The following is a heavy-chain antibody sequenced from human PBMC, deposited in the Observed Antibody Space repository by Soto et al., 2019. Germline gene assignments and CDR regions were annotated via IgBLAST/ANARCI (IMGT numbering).Heavy chain of an antibody. V-gene: IGHV1-46*01. CDR2: INPSGGST. CDR1: GYTFTSYY. Sequence: QVQLVQSGAEVKKPGASVKVSCKASGYTFTSYYMHWVRQAPGQGLEWMGIINPSGGSTSYGQKFKGRVTMTRYTSTSTVDMELTSLRSEDTAVYYCAGGDHLNLGVNWFDPWGQGTLVTVSS. CDR3: AGGDHLNLGVNWFDP. J-gene: IGHJ5*02. D-gene: IGHD3-16*01.